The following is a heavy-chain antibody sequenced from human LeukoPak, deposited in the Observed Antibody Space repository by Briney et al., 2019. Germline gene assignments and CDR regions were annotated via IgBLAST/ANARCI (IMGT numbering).Heavy chain of an antibody. D-gene: IGHD6-19*01. CDR2: IYYSGNT. V-gene: IGHV4-39*02. CDR1: GGSISSSSHY. J-gene: IGHJ4*02. CDR3: ATLNRSGWSTG. Sequence: SETLSLTCTVSGGSISSSSHYWGCIRHSPGKGREWIASIYYSGNTYYNPSLKSRVTISVDTSKNHFSLKLTSVTAADTAVYYCATLNRSGWSTGWGQGTLVTVSS.